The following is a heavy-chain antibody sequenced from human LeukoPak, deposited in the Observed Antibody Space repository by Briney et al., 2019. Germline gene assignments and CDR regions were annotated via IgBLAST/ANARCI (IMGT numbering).Heavy chain of an antibody. J-gene: IGHJ4*02. D-gene: IGHD3-10*01. V-gene: IGHV3-73*01. CDR1: GFTFSGSA. Sequence: GGSLRLSCAASGFTFSGSALHWVRQASGKGLEWVGRIRSTANGYATAYAASVKGRFTISRDDSKNTAYLQMDSLKTEDTAVYYWTGNYYGSGSYADFDYWGQGTLVTVSS. CDR2: IRSTANGYAT. CDR3: TGNYYGSGSYADFDY.